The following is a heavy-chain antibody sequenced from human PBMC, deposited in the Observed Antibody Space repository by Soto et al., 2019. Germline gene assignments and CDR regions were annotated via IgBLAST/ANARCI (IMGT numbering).Heavy chain of an antibody. D-gene: IGHD2-2*01. CDR1: GGSISGHF. CDR2: ISYSGST. Sequence: QVQLQESGPGQANPSETLSLTCTVSGGSISGHFWSWIRQPPGKGLEWIGDISYSGSTYYHPSLHSRVTISLDTSKNQFSLQLSSVTAADTAMYYCARTSEYFSRIFDSWGQGTLVTVSS. J-gene: IGHJ4*02. CDR3: ARTSEYFSRIFDS. V-gene: IGHV4-59*11.